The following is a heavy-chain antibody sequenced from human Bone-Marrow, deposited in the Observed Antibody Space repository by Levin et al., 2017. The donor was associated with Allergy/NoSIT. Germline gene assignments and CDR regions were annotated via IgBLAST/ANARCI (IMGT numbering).Heavy chain of an antibody. CDR1: GFNISSTY. CDR3: ARGRIYLDY. CDR2: IFSGVSGGST. J-gene: IGHJ4*02. Sequence: LSLTCAASGFNISSTYMTWVRQTPGKGLEWISIIFSGVSGGSTYYADSVKGRFTISRDNSKNTVSLEMNSLTADDTAVYYCARGRIYLDYWGQGSLVTVSS. V-gene: IGHV3-53*01. D-gene: IGHD3-16*02.